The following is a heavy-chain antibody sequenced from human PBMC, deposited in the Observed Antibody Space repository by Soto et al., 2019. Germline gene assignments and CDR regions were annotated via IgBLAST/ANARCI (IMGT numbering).Heavy chain of an antibody. CDR1: GGTFGNYA. Sequence: QVQLVQSGADVKKPGSSVKVSCKASGGTFGNYAFSWVRKAPGQGLEWLGGIIPVFGTTNYARKFQGRVSITGEKSTCTAYMDLSRLSSGDTAVYYWTREYYGGGGFYPWYFYLWGRVTLVTVSS. V-gene: IGHV1-69*06. CDR2: IIPVFGTT. J-gene: IGHJ2*01. D-gene: IGHD3-10*01. CDR3: TREYYGGGGFYPWYFYL.